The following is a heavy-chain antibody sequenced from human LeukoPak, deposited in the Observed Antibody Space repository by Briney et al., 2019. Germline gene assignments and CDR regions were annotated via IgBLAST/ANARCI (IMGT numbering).Heavy chain of an antibody. Sequence: GGSLRLSCTASGFTFGDYAMSWVRQAPGKGLEWVGFIRSKAYGGTTEYAASVKGRFTISRDDSKSIAYLQMNSLKTEDTAVYYRTRFTLDYWGQGTLVTVSS. CDR1: GFTFGDYA. CDR2: IRSKAYGGTT. J-gene: IGHJ4*02. V-gene: IGHV3-49*04. CDR3: TRFTLDY.